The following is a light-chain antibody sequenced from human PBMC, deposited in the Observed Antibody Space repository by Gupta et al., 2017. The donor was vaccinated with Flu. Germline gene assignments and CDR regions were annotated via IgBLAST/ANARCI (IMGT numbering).Light chain of an antibody. CDR2: DDS. CDR3: QVWDNNGYHPSWV. CDR1: NIGGKS. Sequence: GKTATITCGGNNIGGKSVHWYQQRPGQAPVLVVYDDSARPSGVPERFSGSNSGNTATLTINRVEAGDEADYYCQVWDNNGYHPSWVFGGGT. J-gene: IGLJ3*02. V-gene: IGLV3-21*03.